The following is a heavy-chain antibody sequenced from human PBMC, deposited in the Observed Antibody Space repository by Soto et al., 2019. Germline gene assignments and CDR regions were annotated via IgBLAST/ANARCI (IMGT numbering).Heavy chain of an antibody. V-gene: IGHV4-39*01. CDR1: GGSISSSSYY. CDR3: ARTTYYDYVWQNYYYYGMDV. D-gene: IGHD3-16*01. J-gene: IGHJ6*02. CDR2: IYYSGST. Sequence: PSETLSLTCTVSGGSISSSSYYWGWIRQPPGKGLEWIGSIYYSGSTYYNPSLKSRVTISVDTSKNQFSLKLSSVTAADTAVYYCARTTYYDYVWQNYYYYGMDVWGQGTTVTVSS.